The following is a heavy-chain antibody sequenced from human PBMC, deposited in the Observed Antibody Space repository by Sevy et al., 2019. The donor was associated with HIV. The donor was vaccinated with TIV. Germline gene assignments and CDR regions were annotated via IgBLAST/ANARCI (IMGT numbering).Heavy chain of an antibody. Sequence: ASVKVSCKASGDTFSTYDINWVRQAPGQGLEWMGWMSPKSGRKGFAQKFQGRLTMTGDTSINTAYMELSSLRSDDTAVDYCASGGSGDVWNYGYYYDGMDVWGQGTTVTVSS. CDR1: GDTFSTYD. J-gene: IGHJ6*02. CDR3: ASGGSGDVWNYGYYYDGMDV. V-gene: IGHV1-8*02. D-gene: IGHD3-3*01. CDR2: MSPKSGRK.